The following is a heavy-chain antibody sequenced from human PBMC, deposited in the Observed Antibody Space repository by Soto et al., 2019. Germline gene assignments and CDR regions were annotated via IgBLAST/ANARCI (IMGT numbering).Heavy chain of an antibody. CDR1: GFTFSTYH. CDR3: ARGYCGGGGCYLRREAIDV. J-gene: IGHJ3*01. V-gene: IGHV3-21*01. CDR2: INPSSSHI. Sequence: EVQLVESGGGLVMPGGSLRLSCAASGFTFSTYHMNWVRQAPGKGLEWVSSINPSSSHIYYADSVRGRFTISRDNSKNSMDLQMNSLRTADAAVYYCARGYCGGGGCYLRREAIDVWGQGTMVTVSS. D-gene: IGHD2-15*01.